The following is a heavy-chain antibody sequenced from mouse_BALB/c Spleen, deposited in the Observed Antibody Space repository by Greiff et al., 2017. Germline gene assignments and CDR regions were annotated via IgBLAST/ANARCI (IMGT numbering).Heavy chain of an antibody. CDR1: GYSITSGYY. CDR2: ISYDGSN. D-gene: IGHD2-10*02. V-gene: IGHV3-6*02. J-gene: IGHJ3*01. Sequence: EVQLQQSGPGLVKPSQSLSLTCSVTGYSITSGYYWNWIRQFPGNKLEWMGYISYDGSNNYNPSLKNRISITRDTSKNQFFLKLNSVTTEDTATYYCARVPYGNEGFAYWGQGTLVTVSA. CDR3: ARVPYGNEGFAY.